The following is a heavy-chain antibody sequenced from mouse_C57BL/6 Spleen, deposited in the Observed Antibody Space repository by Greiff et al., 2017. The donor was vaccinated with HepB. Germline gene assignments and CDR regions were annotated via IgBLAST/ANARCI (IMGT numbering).Heavy chain of an antibody. CDR3: ARRSIYDGYPYFDY. CDR2: ISSGSSTI. V-gene: IGHV5-17*01. Sequence: EVQGVESGGGLVKPGGSLKLSCAASGFTFSDYGMHWVRQAPEKGLEWVAYISSGSSTIYYADTVKGRFTISRDNAKNTLFLQMTSLRSGDTAMYYCARRSIYDGYPYFDYWGQGTTLTVSS. J-gene: IGHJ2*01. CDR1: GFTFSDYG. D-gene: IGHD2-3*01.